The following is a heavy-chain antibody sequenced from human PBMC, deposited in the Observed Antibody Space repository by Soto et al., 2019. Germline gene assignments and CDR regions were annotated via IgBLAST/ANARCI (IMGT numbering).Heavy chain of an antibody. CDR3: AIGYCSSTSCYEFDY. V-gene: IGHV5-51*01. Sequence: GESLKISCKGSGYSFTSYWIGWVRQMTGEGLEWMGIIYPGDSDTRYSPSFQGQVTISADKSISTAYLQWSSLKASDTAMYYCAIGYCSSTSCYEFDYWGQGTLVTVSS. J-gene: IGHJ4*02. D-gene: IGHD2-2*01. CDR2: IYPGDSDT. CDR1: GYSFTSYW.